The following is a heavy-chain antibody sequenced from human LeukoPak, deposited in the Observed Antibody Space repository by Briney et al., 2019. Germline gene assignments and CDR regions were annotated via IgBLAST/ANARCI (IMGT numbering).Heavy chain of an antibody. CDR1: GFTFSSYA. CDR3: ASDTVVTPHAFEI. J-gene: IGHJ3*02. D-gene: IGHD4-23*01. Sequence: GGSLRLSCAASGFTFSSYAMHWVRQAPGKGLEWVAVISYDGSNKYYADSVKGRFTISRDNSKNTLYLQMNSLRAEDTAVYYCASDTVVTPHAFEIWGQGTMVTVSS. CDR2: ISYDGSNK. V-gene: IGHV3-30-3*01.